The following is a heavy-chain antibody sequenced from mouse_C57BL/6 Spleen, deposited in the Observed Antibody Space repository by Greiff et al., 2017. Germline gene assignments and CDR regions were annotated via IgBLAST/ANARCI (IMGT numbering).Heavy chain of an antibody. V-gene: IGHV1-15*01. J-gene: IGHJ2*01. D-gene: IGHD2-4*01. CDR3: MRVYDYGGCFDY. CDR2: IDPETGGT. Sequence: QVQLKESGAELVRPGASVTLSCKASGYTFTDYEMHWVKQTPVHGLEWIGAIDPETGGTAYNQKFKGKAILTADKSSSTAYMELRSLTSEDSAVYYCMRVYDYGGCFDYWGQGTTLTVSS. CDR1: GYTFTDYE.